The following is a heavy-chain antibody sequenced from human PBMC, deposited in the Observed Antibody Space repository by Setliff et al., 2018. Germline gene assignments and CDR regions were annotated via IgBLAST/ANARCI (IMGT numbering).Heavy chain of an antibody. CDR2: IYPGDSET. V-gene: IGHV5-51*01. CDR3: ARRTGFAVAGFDH. J-gene: IGHJ4*02. CDR1: GYSFSRHW. D-gene: IGHD6-19*01. Sequence: PGESLTISCKGSGYSFSRHWIGWVRQKPGKGLEWVGIIYPGDSETRYSPSFQGQATMSADKSISTAYLQWSGLKASDTAIYYCARRTGFAVAGFDHWGQGTLVTVSS.